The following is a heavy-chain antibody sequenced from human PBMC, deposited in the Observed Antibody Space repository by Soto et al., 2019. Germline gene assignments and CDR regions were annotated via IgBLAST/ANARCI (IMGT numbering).Heavy chain of an antibody. D-gene: IGHD6-19*01. V-gene: IGHV3-7*01. J-gene: IGHJ4*02. Sequence: EVQLVESGGGLVQPGGSLRLSCAASGFTFSSYWMSWVRQAPGKGLEWVANIKQDGSEKYYVDSVKGRFTISRDNAKNSLYLQMNSLRAEDTAVYYCARVGEQWLGYFDYWGQGTLVTVSS. CDR2: IKQDGSEK. CDR3: ARVGEQWLGYFDY. CDR1: GFTFSSYW.